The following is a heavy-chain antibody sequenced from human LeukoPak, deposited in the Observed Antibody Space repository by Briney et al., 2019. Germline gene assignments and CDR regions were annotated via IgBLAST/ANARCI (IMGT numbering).Heavy chain of an antibody. Sequence: ASVKVSCKASGYTFTGYYMHWVRQAPGQGLEWMGWINPNSGGTNYAQKFQGRVTMTRDTSASTAYMELSTLRSEDMAVYYCARGVVTMGPVGIYHYYYMDVWGKGTTVTVSS. CDR3: ARGVVTMGPVGIYHYYYMDV. CDR2: INPNSGGT. CDR1: GYTFTGYY. V-gene: IGHV1-2*02. D-gene: IGHD3-10*01. J-gene: IGHJ6*03.